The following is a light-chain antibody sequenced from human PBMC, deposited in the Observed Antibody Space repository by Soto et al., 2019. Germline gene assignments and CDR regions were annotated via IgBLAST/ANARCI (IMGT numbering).Light chain of an antibody. CDR2: EAS. CDR3: QQYERLPLT. V-gene: IGKV1-33*01. CDR1: QDIHNN. Sequence: DIQMTQSASSLSASVGDRVTIPGQASQDIHNNVIWYKQTPGKAPKIMSYEASDLETGVPSRCSGSGSGTGFTFTISSLQPEDFETYYCQQYERLPLTFGQGTRLEIK. J-gene: IGKJ5*01.